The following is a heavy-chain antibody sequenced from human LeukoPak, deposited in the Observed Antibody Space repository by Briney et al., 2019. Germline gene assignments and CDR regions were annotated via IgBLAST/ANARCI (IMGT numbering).Heavy chain of an antibody. D-gene: IGHD6-13*01. CDR2: IYYSGNT. V-gene: IGHV4-34*01. Sequence: PSETLSLTCAVYGGSFSGYYWTWIRQHPGKGLEWLGYIYYSGNTYYNPSLKSRITISVDSSKNQFSLRLSSVTAADTAVYYCARGSAASYYFDYWGQGTLVTVSS. CDR3: ARGSAASYYFDY. CDR1: GGSFSGYY. J-gene: IGHJ4*02.